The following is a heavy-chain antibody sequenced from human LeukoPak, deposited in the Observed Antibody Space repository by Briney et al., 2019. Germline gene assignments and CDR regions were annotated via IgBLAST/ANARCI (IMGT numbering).Heavy chain of an antibody. CDR1: GGSISNSNYH. CDR2: LYTSGST. V-gene: IGHV4-61*02. CDR3: ASDYFDRTGYYGFIY. D-gene: IGHD3-22*01. J-gene: IGHJ4*02. Sequence: SETLSLTCTVSGGSISNSNYHWIWIRQPAGKGLEWIGRLYTSGSTNYNPSLKSRVSMSVDTSKKQFSLRLSSVTAADTAIYYCASDYFDRTGYYGFIYWGQGSLVTISS.